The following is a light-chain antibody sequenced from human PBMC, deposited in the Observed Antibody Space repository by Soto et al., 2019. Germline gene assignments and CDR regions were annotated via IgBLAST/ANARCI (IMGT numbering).Light chain of an antibody. CDR2: HVY. CDR1: SSDVGGYNR. CDR3: CSYAGSPYV. V-gene: IGLV2-11*01. J-gene: IGLJ1*01. Sequence: QSVLTQPRAVSGSPGQSVTISCTGTSSDVGGYNRVSWYQQHPGKAPKLMIYHVYKRPSGVPDRFSGSKSGNTASLTISGLQAEDEADYYCCSYAGSPYVFGTGTKLTVL.